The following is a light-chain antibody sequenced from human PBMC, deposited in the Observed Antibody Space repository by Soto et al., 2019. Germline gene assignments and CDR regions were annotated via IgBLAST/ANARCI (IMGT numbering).Light chain of an antibody. CDR2: AAS. V-gene: IGKV3-20*01. Sequence: EIVLTQSPGTLSLSPGERATLSCRASQSVSSSYLAWYQQKPGQAPRLLIYAASSRATGLPDRCSGSGSGTDFTLPISTLEPEDVAVYYCQQYGSSAPIPFGQGTRLETK. J-gene: IGKJ5*01. CDR3: QQYGSSAPIP. CDR1: QSVSSSY.